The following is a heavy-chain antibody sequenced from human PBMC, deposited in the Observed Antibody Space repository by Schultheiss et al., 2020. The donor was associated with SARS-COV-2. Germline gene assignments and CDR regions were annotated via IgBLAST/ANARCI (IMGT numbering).Heavy chain of an antibody. CDR3: AKSPRRYCSSTSCYYFDY. J-gene: IGHJ4*02. CDR1: GFTFSDYY. V-gene: IGHV3-11*06. CDR2: ISSSSNYI. D-gene: IGHD2-2*01. Sequence: GGSLRLSCAASGFTFSDYYMSWIRQAPGKGLEWVSSISSSSNYIYYADSVKGRFTISRDNSKNTLYLQMNSLRAEDTAVYYCAKSPRRYCSSTSCYYFDYWGQGTLVTVSS.